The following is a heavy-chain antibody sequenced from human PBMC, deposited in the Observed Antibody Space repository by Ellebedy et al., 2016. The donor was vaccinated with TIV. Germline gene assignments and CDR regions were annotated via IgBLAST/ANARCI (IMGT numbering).Heavy chain of an antibody. Sequence: PSETLSLTCTVSGGSGYHWGWVWVRQAPGQGLVWVSRINRDGSTTSYADSVKGRFTISRDNAESTLYLQMNSLRAEDTAVYYCARDWESSYAPWGQGTLVTVSS. D-gene: IGHD6-13*01. CDR3: ARDWESSYAP. V-gene: IGHV3-74*01. CDR1: GGSGYHWG. J-gene: IGHJ5*02. CDR2: INRDGSTT.